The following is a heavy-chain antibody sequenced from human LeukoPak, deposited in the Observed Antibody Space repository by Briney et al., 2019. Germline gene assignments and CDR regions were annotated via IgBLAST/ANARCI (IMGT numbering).Heavy chain of an antibody. V-gene: IGHV3-30-3*01. CDR1: GFTFSSYA. J-gene: IGHJ5*02. Sequence: GGSLRLSCAASGFTFSSYAMHWVRQAPGKGLEWVAVISYDGSNKYYADSVKGRFTISRDNSKNTLYLQMNSLRAEDTAVYYCAKGGITIFGVVPDPWGQGTLVTVSS. CDR3: AKGGITIFGVVPDP. CDR2: ISYDGSNK. D-gene: IGHD3-3*01.